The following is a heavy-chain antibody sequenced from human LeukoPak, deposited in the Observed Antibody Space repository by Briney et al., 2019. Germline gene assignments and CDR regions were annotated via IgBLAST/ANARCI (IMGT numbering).Heavy chain of an antibody. CDR1: GYTFTGYY. D-gene: IGHD3-3*01. Sequence: ASVKVSCKASGYTFTGYYMHWVRQAPGQGLEWMGWISAYNGNTNYAQKLQGRVTMTTDTSTSTAYMELRSLRSDDTAVYYCARGIFGVVAYAFDIWGQGTMVTVSS. CDR3: ARGIFGVVAYAFDI. CDR2: ISAYNGNT. J-gene: IGHJ3*02. V-gene: IGHV1-18*04.